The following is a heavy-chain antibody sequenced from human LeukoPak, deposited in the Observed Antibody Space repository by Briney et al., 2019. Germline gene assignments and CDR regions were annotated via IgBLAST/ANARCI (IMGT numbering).Heavy chain of an antibody. D-gene: IGHD2-21*01. CDR3: ARVGPQYCGGDCYSSYYYYYMDV. V-gene: IGHV4-59*01. CDR1: GGSISSYY. J-gene: IGHJ6*03. CDR2: IYYSGST. Sequence: PSETLSLTCTVSGGSISSYYWSWIRQPPGQGLERIGYIYYSGSTNYNPSLKSRVTISVDTSKNQFSLKLSSVTAADTAVYYCARVGPQYCGGDCYSSYYYYYMDVWGKGTTVTVSS.